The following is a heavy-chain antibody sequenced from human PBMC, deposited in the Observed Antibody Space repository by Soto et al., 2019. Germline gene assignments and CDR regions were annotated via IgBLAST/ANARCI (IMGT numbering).Heavy chain of an antibody. J-gene: IGHJ6*02. CDR3: AKDGTIFGVVYYYYYGMDV. CDR1: GFTFSSYG. CDR2: ISYDGSNK. V-gene: IGHV3-30*18. Sequence: GGSLRLSCAASGFTFSSYGMHWVRQAPGKGLEWVAVISYDGSNKYYADSVKGRFTISRDNSKNTLYLQMNSLRAEDTAVYYCAKDGTIFGVVYYYYYGMDVWGQGTTVTVSS. D-gene: IGHD3-3*01.